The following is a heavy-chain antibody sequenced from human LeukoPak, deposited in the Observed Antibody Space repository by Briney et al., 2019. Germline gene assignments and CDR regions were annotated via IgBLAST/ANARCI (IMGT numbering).Heavy chain of an antibody. CDR3: ARMSMVRGDPYYYGMDV. CDR1: GFTFSSYA. J-gene: IGHJ6*02. Sequence: GGSLRLSCAASGFTFSSYAMHWVRQAPGKGLEWVAVISYDGSNKYYADSVKGRFTISRDNSKNTLYLQMNSLRAEDTAVYYCARMSMVRGDPYYYGMDVWGQGTTVTVSS. D-gene: IGHD3-10*01. CDR2: ISYDGSNK. V-gene: IGHV3-30-3*01.